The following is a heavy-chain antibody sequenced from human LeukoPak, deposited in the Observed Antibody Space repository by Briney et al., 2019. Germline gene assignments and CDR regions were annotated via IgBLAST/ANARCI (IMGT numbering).Heavy chain of an antibody. CDR3: ARATSGYCSGGSCSAFDY. J-gene: IGHJ4*02. Sequence: ASVKVFCKASGYTFTSYDINWVRQATGQGLEWMGWMNPNSGNTGYAQKFQGRVTMTRNTSISTAYMELSSLRSEDTAVYYCARATSGYCSGGSCSAFDYWGQGTLVTVSS. CDR2: MNPNSGNT. D-gene: IGHD2-15*01. CDR1: GYTFTSYD. V-gene: IGHV1-8*01.